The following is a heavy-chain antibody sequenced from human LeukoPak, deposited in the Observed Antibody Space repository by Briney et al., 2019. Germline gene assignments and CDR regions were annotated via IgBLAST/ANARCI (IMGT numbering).Heavy chain of an antibody. Sequence: SVTVSCKASGGTFSSYAISWVRQAPGQGLEWMGGIIPIFGTANYAQKFQGRVTITADESTSTAYMELSSLRSEDTAVYYCARERVSRFDPWGQGTLVTVSS. J-gene: IGHJ5*02. CDR1: GGTFSSYA. CDR3: ARERVSRFDP. CDR2: IIPIFGTA. V-gene: IGHV1-69*01. D-gene: IGHD3-22*01.